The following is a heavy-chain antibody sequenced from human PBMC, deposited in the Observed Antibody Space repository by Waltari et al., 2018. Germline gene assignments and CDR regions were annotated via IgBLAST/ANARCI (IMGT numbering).Heavy chain of an antibody. CDR3: ARSRRVVVVAATAFDP. J-gene: IGHJ5*02. V-gene: IGHV1-3*01. CDR2: INAGNGNT. D-gene: IGHD2-15*01. Sequence: QVQLVQSGAEVKKPGASVKVSCKASGYTFTSYAMHWVRQAPGQRLEWMGWINAGNGNTKYSQKFQGRVTITRDTSASTAYMELSSLRSEDTAVYYWARSRRVVVVAATAFDPWGQGTLVTVSS. CDR1: GYTFTSYA.